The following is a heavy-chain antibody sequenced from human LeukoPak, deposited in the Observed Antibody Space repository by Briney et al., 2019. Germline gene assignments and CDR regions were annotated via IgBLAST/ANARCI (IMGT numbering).Heavy chain of an antibody. CDR3: AKAVSGTYSRFDY. V-gene: IGHV3-23*01. CDR2: ISGSGGST. D-gene: IGHD1-26*01. J-gene: IGHJ4*02. CDR1: GFTFSGYA. Sequence: PGGSLRLSCAASGFTFSGYAMSWVRQAPGKGLEWVSAISGSGGSTYYADSVKGRFTISRDNSKNTLYLQVNSLRAEDTAVYYCAKAVSGTYSRFDYWGQGTLVTVSS.